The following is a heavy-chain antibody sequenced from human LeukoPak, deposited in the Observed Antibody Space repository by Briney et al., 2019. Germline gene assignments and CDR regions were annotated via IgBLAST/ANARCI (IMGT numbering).Heavy chain of an antibody. CDR2: ISGSGGST. Sequence: QSGGSLRLSCAASGFTFSSYAMSWVRQAPGKGLEWVSAISGSGGSTYYADSVKGRFTISRDNSKSTLYLRMNSLRAEDTAVYYCAKDLRAYFWSGYYKGGWFDPWGQGTLVTVSS. J-gene: IGHJ5*02. CDR1: GFTFSSYA. V-gene: IGHV3-23*01. D-gene: IGHD3-3*01. CDR3: AKDLRAYFWSGYYKGGWFDP.